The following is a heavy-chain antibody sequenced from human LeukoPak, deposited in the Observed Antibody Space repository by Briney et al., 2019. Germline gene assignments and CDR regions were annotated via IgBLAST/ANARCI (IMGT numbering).Heavy chain of an antibody. V-gene: IGHV3-23*01. D-gene: IGHD6-13*01. CDR2: INANGVNT. J-gene: IGHJ4*02. Sequence: PGGSLRLSCAASGFAFNFYAVTWVRQAPGKGLQWVSTINANGVNTYYADSVRGRFTISRDNSKDTLYLQMNSLRAEDTAVYYCAREKRKFGYSSSRLPYYFDYWGQGTLVTVSS. CDR1: GFAFNFYA. CDR3: AREKRKFGYSSSRLPYYFDY.